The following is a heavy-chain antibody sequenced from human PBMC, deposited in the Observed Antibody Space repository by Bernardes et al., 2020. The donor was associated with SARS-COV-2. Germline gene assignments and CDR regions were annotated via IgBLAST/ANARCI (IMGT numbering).Heavy chain of an antibody. V-gene: IGHV3-23*01. J-gene: IGHJ4*02. Sequence: GSSLKVCCAASGFTFSNFAITWVRQAPGKGLEWVSAISASGGSTYYADSVKGRFTISRDNSKNTLYVQMNSLRAADTAVYYCAKAKSSPGSSSAWHIVDFWGQGTLVTVSS. D-gene: IGHD6-19*01. CDR1: GFTFSNFA. CDR3: AKAKSSPGSSSAWHIVDF. CDR2: ISASGGST.